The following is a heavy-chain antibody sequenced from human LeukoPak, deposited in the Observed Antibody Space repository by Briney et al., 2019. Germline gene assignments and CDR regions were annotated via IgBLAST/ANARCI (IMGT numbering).Heavy chain of an antibody. J-gene: IGHJ4*02. CDR2: IKSKTDGGTT. CDR1: GFTFSKAC. V-gene: IGHV3-15*01. Sequence: GGSLRLSCAASGFTFSKACMSWVRQAPGKGLEWVGHIKSKTDGGTTDFAAPVKGRFSISRDDSKNTLFLQMNSLKAEDTAVYYCTTGTWIQLWVPDYWGQGTLVTASS. CDR3: TTGTWIQLWVPDY. D-gene: IGHD5-18*01.